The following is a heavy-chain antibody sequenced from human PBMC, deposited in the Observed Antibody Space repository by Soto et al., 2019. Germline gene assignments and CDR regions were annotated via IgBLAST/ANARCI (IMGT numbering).Heavy chain of an antibody. J-gene: IGHJ6*02. Sequence: PGGSLRLSCAASGFAFSSYAMSWVRQAPGKGLEWVSAISGSGGSTYYADSVKGRFTISRDNSKNTLYLQMNSLRAEDTAVYYCAKSSIAAAGYPDYYYGMDGWGQGTTGTVSS. V-gene: IGHV3-23*01. D-gene: IGHD6-13*01. CDR1: GFAFSSYA. CDR2: ISGSGGST. CDR3: AKSSIAAAGYPDYYYGMDG.